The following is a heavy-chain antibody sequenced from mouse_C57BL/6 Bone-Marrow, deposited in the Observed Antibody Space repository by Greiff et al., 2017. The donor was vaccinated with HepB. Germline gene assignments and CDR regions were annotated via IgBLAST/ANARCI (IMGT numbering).Heavy chain of an antibody. D-gene: IGHD2-3*01. CDR2: INSDGGST. CDR1: EYEFPSPD. J-gene: IGHJ1*03. V-gene: IGHV5-2*01. Sequence: EVHLVVSGGGLVQPGESLKLSCESNEYEFPSPDMSWVRKTPEKRLELVAAINSDGGSTYYPDTMERRFIISRDNTKKTLYLQMSSLRSEDTALYDWARVYDCYWYFEVWGTGTTVTVSS. CDR3: ARVYDCYWYFEV.